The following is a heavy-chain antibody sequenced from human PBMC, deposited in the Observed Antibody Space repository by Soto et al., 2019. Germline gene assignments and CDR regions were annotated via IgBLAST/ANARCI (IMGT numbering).Heavy chain of an antibody. D-gene: IGHD3-10*01. V-gene: IGHV2-70*01. CDR3: ARSRDYGSGSYPFDY. J-gene: IGHJ4*02. Sequence: SGPTLANPTQTLTLTCTFSGFSLSTSGMCVSWIRQPPGKALEWLALIDWDDDKYYSTSLKTRLTISKDTSKNQVVLTMTNMDPVDTTTYYCARSRDYGSGSYPFDYWGQGTLVTVSS. CDR2: IDWDDDK. CDR1: GFSLSTSGMC.